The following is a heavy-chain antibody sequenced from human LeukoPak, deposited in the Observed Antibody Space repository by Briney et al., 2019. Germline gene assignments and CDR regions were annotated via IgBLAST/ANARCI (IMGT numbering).Heavy chain of an antibody. J-gene: IGHJ4*02. CDR3: ARISGYYDSSGYYPMYFDY. Sequence: SETLSLTCAVYGGSFSGYYWSWIRHPPGKGLEWIGEINHSGSTNYNPSLKSRVTISVDTSKNQFSLKLSSVTAADTAVYYCARISGYYDSSGYYPMYFDYWGQGTLVTVSS. V-gene: IGHV4-34*01. D-gene: IGHD3-22*01. CDR2: INHSGST. CDR1: GGSFSGYY.